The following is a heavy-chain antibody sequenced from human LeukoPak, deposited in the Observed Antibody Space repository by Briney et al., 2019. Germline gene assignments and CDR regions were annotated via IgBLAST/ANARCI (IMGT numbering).Heavy chain of an antibody. CDR1: GYTFTGYY. D-gene: IGHD5-18*01. Sequence: GASVKVSCKASGYTFTGYYMHWVRQAPGQGLEWMGWINPNSGGTNYAQKFQGRVTMTRDTSISTAYMELSRLRSDDTAVYYCARVGYSYARYGKFDYWGQGTLVTVSS. V-gene: IGHV1-2*02. CDR2: INPNSGGT. CDR3: ARVGYSYARYGKFDY. J-gene: IGHJ4*02.